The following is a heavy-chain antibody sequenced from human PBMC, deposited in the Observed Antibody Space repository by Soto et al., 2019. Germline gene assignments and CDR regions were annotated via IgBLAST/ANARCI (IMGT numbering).Heavy chain of an antibody. CDR2: ISFDGSNK. J-gene: IGHJ4*02. CDR1: GFDFSSYA. Sequence: GGSLGLSCAASGFDFSSYALHWVRQAPGKGLEWVTVISFDGSNKYYADSVKGRFTISRDNSKNTLHLQMNSLRPEDTAVYFCARTLGQWLANYFDFWGQGTLVTVSS. V-gene: IGHV3-30-3*01. D-gene: IGHD6-19*01. CDR3: ARTLGQWLANYFDF.